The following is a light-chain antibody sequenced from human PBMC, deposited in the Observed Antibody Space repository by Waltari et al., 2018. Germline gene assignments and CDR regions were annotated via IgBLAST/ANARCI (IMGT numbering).Light chain of an antibody. CDR1: SLRSYY. J-gene: IGLJ2*01. CDR2: GNN. CDR3: HSRDASGVGGS. V-gene: IGLV3-19*01. Sequence: SSELTQDPTVSVAMGQTVRITCQGDSLRSYYASWYQQRPGQAPILVFSGNNNRPSGVPDRFSGSSSDNTAVLTITGAQAADEASYYCHSRDASGVGGSFGGGTKLTVL.